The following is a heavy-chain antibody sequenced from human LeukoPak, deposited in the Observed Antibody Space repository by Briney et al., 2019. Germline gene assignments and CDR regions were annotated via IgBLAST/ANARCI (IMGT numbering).Heavy chain of an antibody. Sequence: GSLRLSCTVSGGSISSYYWNWIRQPPGKGLEWIGYIYYSGSTNYNPALKSRVTISVDTSKNQFSLKLSSVTAADTAVYYCARGGWYPESFQHWGQGALVTVSS. J-gene: IGHJ1*01. V-gene: IGHV4-59*01. CDR1: GGSISSYY. D-gene: IGHD6-19*01. CDR2: IYYSGST. CDR3: ARGGWYPESFQH.